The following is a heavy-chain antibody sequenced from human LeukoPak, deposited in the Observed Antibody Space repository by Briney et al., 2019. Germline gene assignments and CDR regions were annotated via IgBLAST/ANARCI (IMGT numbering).Heavy chain of an antibody. V-gene: IGHV3-53*01. CDR1: GFTFSSYS. Sequence: GGSLRLSCAASGFTFSSYSVNWVRQAPGKGLEWVSVIYSGGSTYYADSVKGRFTISRDNSKNTLYLQMNSLRAEDTAVYYCARDSSGYYSFDYWGQGTLVTVSS. CDR2: IYSGGST. CDR3: ARDSSGYYSFDY. J-gene: IGHJ4*02. D-gene: IGHD3-22*01.